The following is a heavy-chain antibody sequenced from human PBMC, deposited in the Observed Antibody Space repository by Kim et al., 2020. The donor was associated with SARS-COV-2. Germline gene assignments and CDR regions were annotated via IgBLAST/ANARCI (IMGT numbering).Heavy chain of an antibody. CDR3: ATAPAVAVTPPLGYYYYGMDV. CDR1: GYTLTELS. CDR2: FDPEDGET. D-gene: IGHD6-19*01. V-gene: IGHV1-24*01. Sequence: ASVKVSCKVSGYTLTELSMHWVRQAPGKGLDWMGGFDPEDGETIYAQKFQGRVTMTEDTSTDTAYMELSSLRSEDTAVYYCATAPAVAVTPPLGYYYYGMDVWGQGTTVTVSS. J-gene: IGHJ6*02.